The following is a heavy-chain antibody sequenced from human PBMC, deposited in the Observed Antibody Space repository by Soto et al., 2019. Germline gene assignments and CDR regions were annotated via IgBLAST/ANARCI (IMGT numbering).Heavy chain of an antibody. CDR3: ARGGYCSGASCAYMGHYYYFGMDV. D-gene: IGHD2-15*01. J-gene: IGHJ6*02. V-gene: IGHV4-39*01. CDR2: TYYSGST. CDR1: GGSISSSNYY. Sequence: SETLSLTCTVSGGSISSSNYYWGWIRQPPGKGLEWIGSTYYSGSTYYNPSLKSRVTISVDTSKNQFSLKLSSVTAADTAMYYCARGGYCSGASCAYMGHYYYFGMDVWGQGTTVTVSS.